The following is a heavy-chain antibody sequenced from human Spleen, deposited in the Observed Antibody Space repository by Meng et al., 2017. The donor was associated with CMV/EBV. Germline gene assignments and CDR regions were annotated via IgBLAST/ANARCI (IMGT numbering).Heavy chain of an antibody. V-gene: IGHV3-30*04. CDR1: GFTFSSYA. CDR2: ISYDGSNK. J-gene: IGHJ4*02. Sequence: AASGFTFSSYAMHWVRQAPGKGLEWVAVISYDGSNKYYADSVKGRFTISRDNSKNTLYLQMNSLRAEDTAVYYCARDQSSSSGSFDYWGQGTLVTVSS. CDR3: ARDQSSSSGSFDY. D-gene: IGHD6-6*01.